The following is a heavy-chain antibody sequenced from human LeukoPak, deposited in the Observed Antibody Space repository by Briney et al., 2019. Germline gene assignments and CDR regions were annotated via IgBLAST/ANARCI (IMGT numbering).Heavy chain of an antibody. CDR2: INPNSGGT. CDR1: GYTFTGYY. J-gene: IGHJ4*02. V-gene: IGHV1-2*02. Sequence: ASVKVSCKASGYTFTGYYMHWVGQAPGQGREGMGWINPNSGGTNYAQKFQGRVTMTRDTSISTAYMELSRLRSDDTAVYYCARVDLTGDWEFDYWGQGTLVTVSS. D-gene: IGHD7-27*01. CDR3: ARVDLTGDWEFDY.